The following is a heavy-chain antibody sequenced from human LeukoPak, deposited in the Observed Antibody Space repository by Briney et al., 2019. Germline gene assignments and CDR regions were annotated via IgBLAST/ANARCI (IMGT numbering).Heavy chain of an antibody. J-gene: IGHJ4*02. V-gene: IGHV4-4*02. CDR2: IYRGGST. Sequence: SGTLSLTCAVSGDSISSSNWWSWVRQPPGKGLEWIGEIYRGGSTNYNPSLKSRVTISIDKSKNQFSLKLSSVTAADTAVYYCARRYFVGSRGFGRLDYWGQGTLVTVSS. CDR3: ARRYFVGSRGFGRLDY. CDR1: GDSISSSNW. D-gene: IGHD3-10*01.